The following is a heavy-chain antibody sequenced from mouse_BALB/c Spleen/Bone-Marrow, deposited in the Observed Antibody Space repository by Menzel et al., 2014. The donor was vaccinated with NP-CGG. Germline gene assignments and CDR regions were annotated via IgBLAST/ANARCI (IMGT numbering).Heavy chain of an antibody. D-gene: IGHD2-2*01. CDR2: INPYNDGT. J-gene: IGHJ4*01. CDR3: ARSWLPYAMDY. CDR1: GYTFTSYI. Sequence: EVQLQQSGPELVKPGASVKMSCKASGYTFTSYIMHWVKQKPGQGLEWIGYINPYNDGTKYNEKFKGKATLTSDKSSSTAYMELSSLTSEDSAVYYCARSWLPYAMDYWGQGTSVTVSS. V-gene: IGHV1-14*01.